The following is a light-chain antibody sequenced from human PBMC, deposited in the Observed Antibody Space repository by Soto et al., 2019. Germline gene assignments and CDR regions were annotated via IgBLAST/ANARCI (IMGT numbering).Light chain of an antibody. V-gene: IGKV1-5*01. CDR2: DAS. CDR3: QQYNKWHLIT. Sequence: GDRFTITCRASQSINKWLAWYQQKPGKAPKILIYDASSLESGVPSRFSGSASGADFTLTVCRVQPEDFATYYCQQYNKWHLITFGQGTRLEIK. J-gene: IGKJ5*01. CDR1: QSINKW.